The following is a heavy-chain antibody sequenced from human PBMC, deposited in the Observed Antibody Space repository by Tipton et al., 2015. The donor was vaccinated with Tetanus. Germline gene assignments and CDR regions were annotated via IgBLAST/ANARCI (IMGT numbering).Heavy chain of an antibody. CDR3: ARIYDFWIGYYSDH. CDR1: GGSLRSSDYY. Sequence: LRLSCIVSGGSLRSSDYYGAWVRQSPVKGLEWIGSVSYSGRTYYNPSLKSRVTMSVDTSKKDFSVRLTSVTAADTAVYYCARIYDFWIGYYSDHWGQGTLVTVSS. D-gene: IGHD3-3*01. V-gene: IGHV4-39*02. J-gene: IGHJ4*02. CDR2: VSYSGRT.